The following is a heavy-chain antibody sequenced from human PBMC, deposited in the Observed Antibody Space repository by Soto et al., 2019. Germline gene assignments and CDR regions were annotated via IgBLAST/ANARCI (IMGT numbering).Heavy chain of an antibody. Sequence: ASVKVSCKTSGYTFISYGISWVRQAPGQGLEWMGWISAYNGNTNYTQKFQGRVTMTRDTSISTAYMEVTNVKSDDTAIYYCARDGNFVLRGYSFGFDFWGQGTLVTVSS. CDR1: GYTFISYG. J-gene: IGHJ4*02. CDR3: ARDGNFVLRGYSFGFDF. V-gene: IGHV1-18*01. CDR2: ISAYNGNT. D-gene: IGHD5-18*01.